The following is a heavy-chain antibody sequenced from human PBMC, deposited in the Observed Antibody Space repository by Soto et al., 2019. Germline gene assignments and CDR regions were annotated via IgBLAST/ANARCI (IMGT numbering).Heavy chain of an antibody. D-gene: IGHD2-15*01. Sequence: QVQLQESGPGLVKPSETLSLNCSVSSGSISGYYWSWVRQPPGKGLEWIGYIYYSGTHNYNPSLESRLTISVDTSKNLFSLKLNSVTAADTAVYYCARVQMATLYFDDWGQGTLVTVSS. CDR1: SGSISGYY. CDR2: IYYSGTH. CDR3: ARVQMATLYFDD. J-gene: IGHJ4*02. V-gene: IGHV4-59*01.